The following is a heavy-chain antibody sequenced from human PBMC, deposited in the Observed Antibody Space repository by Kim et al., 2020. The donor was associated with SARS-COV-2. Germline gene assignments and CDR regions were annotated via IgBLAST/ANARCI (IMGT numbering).Heavy chain of an antibody. J-gene: IGHJ4*02. D-gene: IGHD1-26*01. CDR1: GFNFNTSA. V-gene: IGHV3-23*01. Sequence: GGSLRLSCAASGFNFNTSAVTWVRQAPGKGLEWVSSIGVSASFTFYADSVKGRFAISRDNSRRTVSLQMNRLRAEDTAIYYCASVGMVGTEYYFDFWGQGTPVTVSS. CDR2: IGVSASFT. CDR3: ASVGMVGTEYYFDF.